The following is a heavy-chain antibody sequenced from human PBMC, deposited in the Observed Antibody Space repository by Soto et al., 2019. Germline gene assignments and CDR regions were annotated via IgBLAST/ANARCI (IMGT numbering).Heavy chain of an antibody. V-gene: IGHV1-18*01. CDR2: ISAYNGNT. CDR3: ARDPYCSGGSCYPYYFDY. D-gene: IGHD2-15*01. CDR1: GYTFTSCG. J-gene: IGHJ4*02. Sequence: QVQLVRSGAEVKKPGASVKVSCKASGYTFTSCGISWVRQAPGQGLEWMGWISAYNGNTNYAQKLQGRVTMTTDTSTSTAYMELRSLRSDDTAVYYCARDPYCSGGSCYPYYFDYWGQGTLVTVSS.